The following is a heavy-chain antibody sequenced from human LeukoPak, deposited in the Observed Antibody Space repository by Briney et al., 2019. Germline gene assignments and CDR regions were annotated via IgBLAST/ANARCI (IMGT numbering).Heavy chain of an antibody. Sequence: MAGGSLRLSCAASGFTFSSYSINWVRQAPGRGLECVSSISTVSSSIYYAESVTGRLTISRDIAKNSLYLQMNSLRAEDTAVYYCARTDYYDKSIDYWGQGTLVTVSS. CDR1: GFTFSSYS. CDR2: ISTVSSSI. J-gene: IGHJ4*02. D-gene: IGHD3-22*01. CDR3: ARTDYYDKSIDY. V-gene: IGHV3-21*01.